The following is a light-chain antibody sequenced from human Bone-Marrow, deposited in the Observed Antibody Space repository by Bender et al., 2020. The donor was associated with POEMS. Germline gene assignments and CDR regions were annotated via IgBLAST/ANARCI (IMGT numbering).Light chain of an antibody. CDR1: VLAKKY. V-gene: IGLV3-27*01. CDR2: KDT. Sequence: SYELTQPSSVSLSPGQTATITCSGDVLAKKYTHRLQQKAGQAPMLIIYKDTERPSGIPERFSGSSSGTTVTLTITGAQLEDEADYHCYSEADNRLVFGGGTKLTVL. J-gene: IGLJ3*02. CDR3: YSEADNRLV.